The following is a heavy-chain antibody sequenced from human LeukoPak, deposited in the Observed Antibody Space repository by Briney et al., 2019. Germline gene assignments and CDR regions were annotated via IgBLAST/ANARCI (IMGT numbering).Heavy chain of an antibody. CDR1: GYTFTSYG. CDR2: ISAYNGNT. D-gene: IGHD3-10*01. J-gene: IGHJ4*02. V-gene: IGHV1-18*01. Sequence: ASVKVSCKASGYTFTSYGISWVRQAPGQGLEWMGWISAYNGNTNYAQKLQGRVTMTTDTSTSTAYMELRSLRSGDTAVYYCARDRPYYYGSGSYESYWGQGTLVTVSS. CDR3: ARDRPYYYGSGSYESY.